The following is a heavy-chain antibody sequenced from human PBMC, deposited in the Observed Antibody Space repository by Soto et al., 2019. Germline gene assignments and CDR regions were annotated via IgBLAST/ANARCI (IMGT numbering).Heavy chain of an antibody. CDR3: ARERSFAYYYYYYMDV. J-gene: IGHJ6*03. CDR1: GYTFTSYD. Sequence: GASVKVSCKASGYTFTSYDINWVRQATGQGLEWMGWMNPNSGNTGYAQKFQGRVTMTRNTSISTAYMELSSLRSEDTAVYYCARERSFAYYYYYYMDVWGKGTTVTVSS. D-gene: IGHD3-3*01. V-gene: IGHV1-8*01. CDR2: MNPNSGNT.